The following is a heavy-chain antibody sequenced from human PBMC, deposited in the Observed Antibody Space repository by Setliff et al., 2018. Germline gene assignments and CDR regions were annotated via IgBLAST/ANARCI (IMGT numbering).Heavy chain of an antibody. J-gene: IGHJ4*02. Sequence: SETLSLTCTVSGYSISNDYFWGWIRQPPGEGLEWIGSIYHSGSTSYYPSLKSRVTISVDTSKNQFSLNLSSVTAADTAVYYCAKHRSYFDYWGQGTLVTVST. CDR1: GYSISNDYF. V-gene: IGHV4-38-2*02. CDR3: AKHRSYFDY. CDR2: IYHSGST.